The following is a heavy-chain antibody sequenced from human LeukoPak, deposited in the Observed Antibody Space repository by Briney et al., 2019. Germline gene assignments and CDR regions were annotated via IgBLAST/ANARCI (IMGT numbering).Heavy chain of an antibody. V-gene: IGHV3-30*18. J-gene: IGHJ6*02. CDR2: ISCDGSNK. Sequence: GGSLRLSCAASGFTFSSYGMHWVRQAPGKGLEWVAVISCDGSNKYYADSVKGRFTISRDNSKNTLYLQMNSLRAEDTAVYYCAKDRARSDFWSGYSTGMDVWGQGTTVTVSS. CDR3: AKDRARSDFWSGYSTGMDV. D-gene: IGHD3-3*01. CDR1: GFTFSSYG.